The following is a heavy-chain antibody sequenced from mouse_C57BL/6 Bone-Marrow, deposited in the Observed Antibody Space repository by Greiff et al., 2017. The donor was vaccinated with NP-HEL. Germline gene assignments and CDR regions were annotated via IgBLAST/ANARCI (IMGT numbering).Heavy chain of an antibody. J-gene: IGHJ2*01. D-gene: IGHD1-2*01. CDR2: IDPNSGGT. Sequence: QVQLKQPGAELVKPGASVKLSCKASGYTFTSYWMHWVKQRPGRGLEWIGRIDPNSGGTKYNEKFKSKATLTVDKPSSTAYMQLSSLTSEDSAVYYCARDITTDFDYWGQGTTLTVSS. CDR1: GYTFTSYW. CDR3: ARDITTDFDY. V-gene: IGHV1-72*01.